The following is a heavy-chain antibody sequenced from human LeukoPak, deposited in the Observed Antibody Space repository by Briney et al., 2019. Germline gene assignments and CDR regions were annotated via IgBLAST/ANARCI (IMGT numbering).Heavy chain of an antibody. V-gene: IGHV4-39*07. J-gene: IGHJ4*02. CDR1: GGPISSSSYY. D-gene: IGHD2-21*01. CDR3: ARGSIVVGLD. Sequence: SETLSLTYTVSGGPISSSSYYWGWIRQPPGKGLEWIGSIYYSGSTYYNPSLKSRVTISVDTSKNQFSLKLSSVTAADTAVYYCARGSIVVGLDWGQGTLVTVSS. CDR2: IYYSGST.